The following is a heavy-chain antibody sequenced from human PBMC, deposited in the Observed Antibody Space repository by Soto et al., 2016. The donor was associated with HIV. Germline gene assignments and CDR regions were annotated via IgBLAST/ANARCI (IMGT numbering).Heavy chain of an antibody. Sequence: VQLVESGGGVVQPGRSLRLSCAASGFTFSSYAMHWVRQAPGKGLEWVAVISYDGSNKYYADSVKGRFTISRDNSKNTLYLQMNSLRAEDTAVYYCARTGGSGWSTAGPFDPWGQGTLVTVS. V-gene: IGHV3-30*04. CDR2: ISYDGSNK. CDR1: GFTFSSYA. J-gene: IGHJ5*02. CDR3: ARTGGSGWSTAGPFDP. D-gene: IGHD6-19*01.